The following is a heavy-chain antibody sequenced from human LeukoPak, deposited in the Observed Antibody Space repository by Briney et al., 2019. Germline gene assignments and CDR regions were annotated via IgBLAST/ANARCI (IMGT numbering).Heavy chain of an antibody. CDR1: GGSFRGYY. CDR2: IKQDGSEK. J-gene: IGHJ4*02. V-gene: IGHV3-7*05. CDR3: ARLIRPYFDY. Sequence: ETLSLTCAVYGGSFRGYYWSWVRQAPGKGLEWVASIKQDGSEKYYVDSVKGRFTISRDNAKNSLYLQMNSLRAEDTAVYYCARLIRPYFDYWGQGTLVTVSS.